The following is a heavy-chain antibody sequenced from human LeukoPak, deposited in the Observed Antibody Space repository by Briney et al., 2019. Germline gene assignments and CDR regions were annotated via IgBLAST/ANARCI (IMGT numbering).Heavy chain of an antibody. CDR3: ARDNWNDVMGFDY. CDR1: GFTVRSNY. CDR2: ISSGGST. J-gene: IGHJ4*02. D-gene: IGHD1-20*01. V-gene: IGHV3-53*01. Sequence: GGSLRLSCAASGFTVRSNYMSWVRQAPGKGLEWVSVISSGGSTYCADSVKGRFTISRDSSKNTLYLQMKSLRAEDTAVYYCARDNWNDVMGFDYWGQGTLVTVSS.